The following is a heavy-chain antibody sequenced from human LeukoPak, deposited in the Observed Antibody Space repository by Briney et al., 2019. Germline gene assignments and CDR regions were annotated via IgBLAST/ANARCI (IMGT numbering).Heavy chain of an antibody. V-gene: IGHV3-9*03. CDR2: ISWNSGSI. Sequence: PVGSLRLSCAASGFTFDDYAMHWVRQAPGKGLEWVSGISWNSGSIGYADSVKGRFTISRDNAKNSLYLQMNSLRAEDMALYYCAKAGSGTTGSAFDIWGQGTMVTVSS. CDR1: GFTFDDYA. CDR3: AKAGSGTTGSAFDI. J-gene: IGHJ3*02. D-gene: IGHD3-10*01.